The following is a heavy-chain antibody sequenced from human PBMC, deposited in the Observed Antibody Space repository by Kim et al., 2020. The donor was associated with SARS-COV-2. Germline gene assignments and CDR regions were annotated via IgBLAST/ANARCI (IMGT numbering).Heavy chain of an antibody. Sequence: SETLSLTCTVSGASISGYYWGWIRQPPGKGLEYIGYIFYTGRTNYNPPLKSRVTISFDKSKNQFSLHLNSVTAADTAVYYCARGYTFYYDAGTYFKRWGYFGFWGRGTLVTVSS. CDR1: GASISGYY. J-gene: IGHJ4*02. V-gene: IGHV4-59*01. CDR3: ARGYTFYYDAGTYFKRWGYFGF. CDR2: IFYTGRT. D-gene: IGHD3-10*01.